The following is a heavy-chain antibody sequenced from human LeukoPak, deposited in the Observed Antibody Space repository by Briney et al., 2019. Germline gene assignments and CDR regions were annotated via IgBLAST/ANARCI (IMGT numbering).Heavy chain of an antibody. D-gene: IGHD3-10*01. J-gene: IGHJ4*02. Sequence: SETLSLTCTVSGGSISSSSYYWGWIRQPPGKGLEWIGSIYYSGSTYYNPSLKSRVTISVDTSKNQFSLKLSSVTAADTAVYYCARDLGDAMVRGVPHFDYWGQGTLVTVSS. CDR2: IYYSGST. CDR3: ARDLGDAMVRGVPHFDY. CDR1: GGSISSSSYY. V-gene: IGHV4-39*07.